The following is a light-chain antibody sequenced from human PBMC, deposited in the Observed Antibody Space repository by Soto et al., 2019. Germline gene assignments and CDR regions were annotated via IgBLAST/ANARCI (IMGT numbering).Light chain of an antibody. CDR1: SGHSSNA. V-gene: IGLV4-69*01. CDR3: QTWGWGSVV. J-gene: IGLJ2*01. CDR2: VNSDGSY. Sequence: QLVLTQSPSASASLGASVKFTCTLSSGHSSNAVAWHQQQPEKGPRYLMKVNSDGSYRKGDGIPDRFSGSSSGPERHLTISSLQSEDEADYHCQTWGWGSVVFGGGTKVTVL.